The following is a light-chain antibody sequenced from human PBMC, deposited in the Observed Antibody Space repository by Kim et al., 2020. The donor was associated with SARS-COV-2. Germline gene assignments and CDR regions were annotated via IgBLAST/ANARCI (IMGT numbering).Light chain of an antibody. CDR1: SSDVGGYNY. V-gene: IGLV2-14*03. J-gene: IGLJ1*01. CDR2: DVS. Sequence: QSITISCTGTSSDVGGYNYVSWYQQHPGKAPKLMIYDVSNRPSGVSNRFSCSKSGNTASLTISGLQAEDEADYYCSSYTSSSTPYVFGTGTKVTVL. CDR3: SSYTSSSTPYV.